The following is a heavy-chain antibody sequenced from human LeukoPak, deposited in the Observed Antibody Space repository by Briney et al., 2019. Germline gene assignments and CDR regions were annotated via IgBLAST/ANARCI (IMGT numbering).Heavy chain of an antibody. CDR3: ARGYQLLYSNWFDP. J-gene: IGHJ5*02. V-gene: IGHV4-4*07. CDR1: GGSISSYY. Sequence: SETLSLTCTVSGGSISSYYWSWIRQPAGKGLEWIGRIYTSGSTNYNPSLKSRVTMSVDTSKNQFSLKLSSVTAADTAVYYCARGYQLLYSNWFDPWGQGTLVTVSS. D-gene: IGHD2-2*02. CDR2: IYTSGST.